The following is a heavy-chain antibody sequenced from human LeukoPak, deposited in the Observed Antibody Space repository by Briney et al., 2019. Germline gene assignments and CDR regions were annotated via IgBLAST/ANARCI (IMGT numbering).Heavy chain of an antibody. D-gene: IGHD2-2*01. CDR1: GYTFTGCY. CDR3: ARDYATDCSSTSCYLGWFDP. CDR2: INPNSGGT. J-gene: IGHJ5*02. V-gene: IGHV1-2*02. Sequence: VASVKVSCKASGYTFTGCYMHWVRQAPGQGLEWMGWINPNSGGTNYAQKFQGRVTMTRDTSISTAYMELSRLRSDDTAVFYCARDYATDCSSTSCYLGWFDPWGQGTLVTVSS.